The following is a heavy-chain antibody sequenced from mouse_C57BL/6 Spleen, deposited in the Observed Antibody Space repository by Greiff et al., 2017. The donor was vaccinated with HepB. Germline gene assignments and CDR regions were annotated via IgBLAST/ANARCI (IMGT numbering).Heavy chain of an antibody. Sequence: QVQLQQPGAELVKPGASVKMSCKASGYTFTSYWITWVKQRPGQGLEWIGDIYPGSGSTNYNEKFKSKATLTVDTSSSTAYMQLSSLTSEDSAVYYCAREAYYYGSYYYAMDYWGQGTSVTVSS. CDR1: GYTFTSYW. D-gene: IGHD1-1*01. CDR2: IYPGSGST. J-gene: IGHJ4*01. CDR3: AREAYYYGSYYYAMDY. V-gene: IGHV1-55*01.